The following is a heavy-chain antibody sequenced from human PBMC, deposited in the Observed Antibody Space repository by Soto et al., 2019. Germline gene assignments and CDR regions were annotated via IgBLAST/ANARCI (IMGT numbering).Heavy chain of an antibody. J-gene: IGHJ3*02. CDR2: IYYSGST. CDR1: GGSVSSGSYY. D-gene: IGHD2-15*01. CDR3: AGAYCSGGSCHNRAFDI. Sequence: TLSLTCTVSGGSVSSGSYYWSWIRQPPGKGLEWIGYIYYSGSTNYNPSLKSRVTISVDTSKNQFSLKLSSVTAADTAVYYCAGAYCSGGSCHNRAFDIWGQGTMVTVSS. V-gene: IGHV4-61*01.